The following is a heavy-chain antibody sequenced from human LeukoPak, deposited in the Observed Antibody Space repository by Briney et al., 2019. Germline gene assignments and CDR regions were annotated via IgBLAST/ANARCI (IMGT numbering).Heavy chain of an antibody. D-gene: IGHD2-2*01. CDR2: ISTNGGHT. CDR1: GFSFSNYA. V-gene: IGHV3-64D*09. CDR3: VKDLLGYCSSTSCYATGPFDY. J-gene: IGHJ4*02. Sequence: GGSLRLSRSASGFSFSNYAMHWVRQAPGKGLEYVSAISTNGGHTYYADSVQGRFTISRDDSKNTLYLQMSSLRAEDTALYYCVKDLLGYCSSTSCYATGPFDYWGQGTLVTVSS.